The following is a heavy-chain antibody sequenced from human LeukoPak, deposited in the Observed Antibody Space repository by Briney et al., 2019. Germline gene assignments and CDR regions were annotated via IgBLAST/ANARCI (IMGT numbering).Heavy chain of an antibody. D-gene: IGHD2-15*01. J-gene: IGHJ5*02. CDR1: GFTFSNYW. CDR3: ARGKAVYCSGSGCYWFDP. CDR2: IKEDGSEK. V-gene: IGHV3-7*01. Sequence: PGGSLRLSCAASGFTFSNYWMSWVRQAPGKGLEWVANIKEDGSEKYYEDSLKGRFTISRDNAKNSLYLQMNSLRAEDTAVYYCARGKAVYCSGSGCYWFDPWGQGTLVTVSS.